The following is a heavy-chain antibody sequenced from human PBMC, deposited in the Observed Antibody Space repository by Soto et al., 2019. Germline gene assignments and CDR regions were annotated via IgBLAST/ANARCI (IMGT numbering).Heavy chain of an antibody. CDR2: IYWDDDK. CDR1: GFSLTTSGVG. Sequence: QITLNESGPTQVKPRQTLTLTCTFSGFSLTTSGVGVGWIRQSPGKAPEWLALIYWDDDKRYSPSLKTRLNITKDTSKNQVVLTMADLDPADRATYYCAHRVLRTVFGLVTTTAIYFDFWGQGTPVAVSS. V-gene: IGHV2-5*02. D-gene: IGHD3-3*01. J-gene: IGHJ4*02. CDR3: AHRVLRTVFGLVTTTAIYFDF.